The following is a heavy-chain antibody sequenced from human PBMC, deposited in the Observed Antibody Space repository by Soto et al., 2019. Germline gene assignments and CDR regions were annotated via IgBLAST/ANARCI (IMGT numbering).Heavy chain of an antibody. D-gene: IGHD5-18*01. Sequence: GASVNVSCKASGYTFTSYDINWVRQATGQGLEWMGWMNPNSGNTGYAQKFQGRVTMTRNTSISTAYMELSSLRSEDTAVYYCARGVGYSYGYLDVFEFRGQGSTVTVSS. CDR3: ARGVGYSYGYLDVFEF. J-gene: IGHJ3*01. V-gene: IGHV1-8*01. CDR2: MNPNSGNT. CDR1: GYTFTSYD.